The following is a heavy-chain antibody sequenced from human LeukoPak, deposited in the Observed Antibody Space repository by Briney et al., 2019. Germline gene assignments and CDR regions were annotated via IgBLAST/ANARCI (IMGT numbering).Heavy chain of an antibody. Sequence: GAPVKVSCKASGYTFTSYYMHWVRQAPGQGLEWLGIINPSGGSTSYAQKFQGRVTMTRDTSTSTVYMELSSLRSEDTAVYYCARDLCSGGSCYSVGIDYWGQGTLVTVSS. V-gene: IGHV1-46*01. CDR2: INPSGGST. CDR3: ARDLCSGGSCYSVGIDY. CDR1: GYTFTSYY. D-gene: IGHD2-15*01. J-gene: IGHJ4*02.